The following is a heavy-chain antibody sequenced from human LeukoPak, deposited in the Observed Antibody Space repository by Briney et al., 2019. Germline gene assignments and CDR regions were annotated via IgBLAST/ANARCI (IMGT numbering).Heavy chain of an antibody. V-gene: IGHV1-69*04. D-gene: IGHD6-13*01. CDR1: GGTFSSYA. Sequence: GASVKVSCKASGGTFSSYAISWVRQAPGQGLEWMGRIIPILGIANYAQKFQGRVTITADKSTSTAYMELSSLRPEDTAVYYCASSTGYSSSWPHIDYWGQGTLVTVSS. CDR2: IIPILGIA. CDR3: ASSTGYSSSWPHIDY. J-gene: IGHJ4*02.